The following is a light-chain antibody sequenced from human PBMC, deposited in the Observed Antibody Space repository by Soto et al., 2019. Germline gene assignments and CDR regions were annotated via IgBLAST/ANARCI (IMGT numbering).Light chain of an antibody. V-gene: IGLV2-14*01. Sequence: QSALTQPASVSGSPGQPITISCTGTSSDVCGYNYVSWYQQHPGKAPKVMIYDVSNRPSGVSNRFSGSKSGNTASLTISGLQAEDEADYYCNSYTTSSTYVFGTGTKLTVL. J-gene: IGLJ1*01. CDR3: NSYTTSSTYV. CDR2: DVS. CDR1: SSDVCGYNY.